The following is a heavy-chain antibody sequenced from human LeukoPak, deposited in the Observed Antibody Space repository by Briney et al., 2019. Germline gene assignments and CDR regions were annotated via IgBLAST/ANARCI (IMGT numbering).Heavy chain of an antibody. J-gene: IGHJ3*02. Sequence: GGSLRLSCSASGFTFSSYAMHWVRQAPGKGLEWVAVISYDGSNKYYADSVKGRFTISRDNSKNTLYLQMNSLRAEDTAVYYCARWVGATIPHDAFDIWGQGTMVTVPS. D-gene: IGHD1-26*01. V-gene: IGHV3-30*04. CDR2: ISYDGSNK. CDR3: ARWVGATIPHDAFDI. CDR1: GFTFSSYA.